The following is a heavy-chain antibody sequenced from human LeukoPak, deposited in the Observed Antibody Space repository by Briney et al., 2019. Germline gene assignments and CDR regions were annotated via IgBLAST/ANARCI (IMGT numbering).Heavy chain of an antibody. J-gene: IGHJ5*02. CDR2: IYTSGST. D-gene: IGHD2-2*01. V-gene: IGHV4-4*07. CDR1: GNSFGDYY. Sequence: SETLSLTCTVSGNSFGDYYWSWIRQPAGKGLEWIGRIYTSGSTYYNSSFKSRVTISVDTSKNQFSLKLSSVTAADTAVYYCARGNVPIVVVPASMLRSAGWFDPWGQGTLVTVSS. CDR3: ARGNVPIVVVPASMLRSAGWFDP.